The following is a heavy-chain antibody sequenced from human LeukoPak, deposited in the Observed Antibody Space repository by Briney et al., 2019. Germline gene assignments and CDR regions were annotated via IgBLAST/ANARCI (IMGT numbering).Heavy chain of an antibody. V-gene: IGHV1-2*02. CDR2: ININSGGT. J-gene: IGHJ5*02. Sequence: ASVKVSCKASGYTFTGYYMHWVRQAPGQGLEWMGWININSGGTNYAQKFQGRVTMTRDTSISAAYMELSRLRSDDTAVYYCARGGDFTDNWFDPWGQGTLVIVSS. CDR1: GYTFTGYY. D-gene: IGHD3-10*01. CDR3: ARGGDFTDNWFDP.